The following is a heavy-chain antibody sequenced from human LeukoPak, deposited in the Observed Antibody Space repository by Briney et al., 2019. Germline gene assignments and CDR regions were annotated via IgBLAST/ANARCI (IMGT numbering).Heavy chain of an antibody. D-gene: IGHD3-16*01. V-gene: IGHV4-31*11. CDR3: ASTVWGYFDY. CDR2: IYYSGST. Sequence: SQTLSLTCAVSGGSISSGGYSWSWIRQPPGKGLEWIGYIYYSGSTYYNPSLKSRVTISVDTSKNQFSLKLSSVTAADTAVYYCASTVWGYFDYWGQGTLVTVSS. CDR1: GGSISSGGYS. J-gene: IGHJ4*02.